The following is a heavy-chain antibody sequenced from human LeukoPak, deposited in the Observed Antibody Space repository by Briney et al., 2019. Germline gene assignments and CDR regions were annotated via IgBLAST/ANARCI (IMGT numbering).Heavy chain of an antibody. V-gene: IGHV4-59*08. CDR2: IYYSGST. CDR3: ARLGRTSYWYFDL. CDR1: GGSISSYY. Sequence: PSETLSLTCTVSGGSISSYYWSWIRPPPGKGLEGIGYIYYSGSTNYNPSLKSRVTISVDTSKNQFSLKLSSVTAADTAVYYCARLGRTSYWYFDLWGRGTLVTVSS. D-gene: IGHD2-2*01. J-gene: IGHJ2*01.